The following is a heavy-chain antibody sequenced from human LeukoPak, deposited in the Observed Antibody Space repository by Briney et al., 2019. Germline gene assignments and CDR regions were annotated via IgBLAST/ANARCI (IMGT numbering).Heavy chain of an antibody. Sequence: GGSLRLSCAASGFTFGSYWMTWVRQAPGKGPEWVSAISGSGGSTYYADSVKGRFTISRDNSKNTLYLQMNSLRAEDTAIYYCAKGGLGLQYYYYYYMDVWGKGTTVTVSS. CDR1: GFTFGSYW. CDR3: AKGGLGLQYYYYYYMDV. D-gene: IGHD3-16*01. CDR2: ISGSGGST. J-gene: IGHJ6*03. V-gene: IGHV3-23*01.